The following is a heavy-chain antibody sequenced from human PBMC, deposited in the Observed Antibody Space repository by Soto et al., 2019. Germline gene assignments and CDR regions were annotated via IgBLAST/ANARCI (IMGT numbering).Heavy chain of an antibody. CDR1: GYSFTSHW. J-gene: IGHJ6*02. D-gene: IGHD2-15*01. CDR2: IYPGDSDT. CDR3: ARGGVDCSGGSCYSGIDYYYGMDV. V-gene: IGHV5-51*01. Sequence: GESLKISCKGSGYSFTSHWIGWVRQMPGKGLEWMGIIYPGDSDTRYSPSFQGQVTISADKSISTAYLQWSSLKASDTAMYYCARGGVDCSGGSCYSGIDYYYGMDVWGQGTTVTVSS.